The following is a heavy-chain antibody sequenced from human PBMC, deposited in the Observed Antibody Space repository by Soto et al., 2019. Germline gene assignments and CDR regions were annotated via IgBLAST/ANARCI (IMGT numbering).Heavy chain of an antibody. Sequence: VGSLRLSCAASGFTFSNYGMHWVRQAPGKGLEWVAAISYDGSKKYYVDSVKARFTISRDNSKNTVYLQVNSLSAEDTAVYTCARGRGSNYYGLEVWGRGTTVTVSS. D-gene: IGHD3-10*01. CDR3: ARGRGSNYYGLEV. V-gene: IGHV3-30*03. J-gene: IGHJ6*02. CDR2: ISYDGSKK. CDR1: GFTFSNYG.